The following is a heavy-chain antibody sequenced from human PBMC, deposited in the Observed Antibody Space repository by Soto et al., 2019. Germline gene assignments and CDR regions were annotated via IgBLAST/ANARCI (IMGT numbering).Heavy chain of an antibody. V-gene: IGHV1-2*02. CDR2: INPNSGGT. J-gene: IGHJ4*02. Sequence: ASVKVSCKASGYTFTGYYMHWVRQAPGQGREWMGWINPNSGGTNYAQKFQGRVTMTRDTSISTAYMELSRLRSDDTAVYYCARGREEGSSLTPPGYWGQGTLVTVS. CDR1: GYTFTGYY. CDR3: ARGREEGSSLTPPGY. D-gene: IGHD6-13*01.